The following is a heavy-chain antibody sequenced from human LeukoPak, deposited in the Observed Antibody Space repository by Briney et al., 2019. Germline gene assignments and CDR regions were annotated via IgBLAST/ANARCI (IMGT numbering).Heavy chain of an antibody. J-gene: IGHJ4*02. V-gene: IGHV4-34*01. CDR1: GGSFSSYY. CDR3: AMNWGTGRTLDY. D-gene: IGHD7-27*01. Sequence: SETLSLTCAVYGGSFSSYYWSWIRQPPGKELEWIGEINHSGGTNYNPSLKSRVTISVDTSKNQFSLKLSSVTAADTAVYYCAMNWGTGRTLDYWGQGTLVTVSS. CDR2: INHSGGT.